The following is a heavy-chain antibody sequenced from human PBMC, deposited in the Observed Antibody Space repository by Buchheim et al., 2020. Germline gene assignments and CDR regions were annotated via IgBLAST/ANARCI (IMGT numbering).Heavy chain of an antibody. D-gene: IGHD5-12*01. J-gene: IGHJ6*01. CDR3: AGYPGRGGGYSLGYYCYSGMDV. CDR1: GYTFTSYD. V-gene: IGHV1-8*01. Sequence: QVQLVQSGAEVKKPGASVKVSCKASGYTFTSYDINWVRQATGQGLEWMGWMNPNSGNTGYAQKFQGRVTMTRNTSITTAYMELRNLRCEDTAVYYCAGYPGRGGGYSLGYYCYSGMDV. CDR2: MNPNSGNT.